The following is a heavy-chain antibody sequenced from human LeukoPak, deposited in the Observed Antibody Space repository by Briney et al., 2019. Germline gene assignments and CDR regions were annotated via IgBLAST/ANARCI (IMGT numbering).Heavy chain of an antibody. CDR2: VDHYGST. Sequence: SEILSLTCAVYGESLSGGYWSWIRQPPGKGLEWIGEVDHYGSTNNNPSLKSRVTISVDTSKNQFSLKLSSVTAADTAVYYCARASEANSGSPSTFDPWGQGTLVTVSS. V-gene: IGHV4-34*01. J-gene: IGHJ5*02. CDR3: ARASEANSGSPSTFDP. CDR1: GESLSGGY. D-gene: IGHD3-10*01.